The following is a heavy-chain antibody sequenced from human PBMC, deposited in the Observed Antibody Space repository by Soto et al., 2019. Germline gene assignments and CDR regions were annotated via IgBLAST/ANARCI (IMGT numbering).Heavy chain of an antibody. D-gene: IGHD6-19*01. J-gene: IGHJ4*02. V-gene: IGHV2-5*02. CDR1: GFSLNTGGAG. CDR2: IYWDDDK. Sequence: QITLKESGPTVVKPTQTLTLTCSLSGFSLNTGGAGVGWIRQPPGKALEWLAVIYWDDDKSLNPSLRDRLTINRDASDDQVVLTVTNMDPVDTGTYYCARRRGGFGGGWTTPSFDYWRQGTLVTVSS. CDR3: ARRRGGFGGGWTTPSFDY.